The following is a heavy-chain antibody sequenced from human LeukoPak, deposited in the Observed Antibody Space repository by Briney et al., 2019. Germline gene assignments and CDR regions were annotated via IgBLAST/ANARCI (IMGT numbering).Heavy chain of an antibody. CDR1: GYTFTSYD. J-gene: IGHJ4*02. D-gene: IGHD6-19*01. Sequence: ASVKVSCKASGYTFTSYDINWVRQATGQGLEWMGWMNPNSGNTNYAQKFQGRVTMTTDTSTSTAYMELRSLRSDDTAVYYCAREAVAGAFLEYWGQGTLVTVSS. V-gene: IGHV1-8*01. CDR2: MNPNSGNT. CDR3: AREAVAGAFLEY.